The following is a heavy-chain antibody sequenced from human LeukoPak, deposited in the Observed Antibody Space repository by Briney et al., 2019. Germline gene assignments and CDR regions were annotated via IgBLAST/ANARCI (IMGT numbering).Heavy chain of an antibody. CDR1: GDNFSSYV. D-gene: IGHD3-9*01. J-gene: IGHJ4*02. CDR3: ARSFARDSYILTGYNIADY. Sequence: ASVKVSCKASGDNFSSYVITWVRQAPGQGLEWMGWVSAYDANTNYAQKLQGRLTMTTDRSTSTAYMELRSLRSDDTAMYYCARSFARDSYILTGYNIADYWGQGTLVTVSS. V-gene: IGHV1-18*01. CDR2: VSAYDANT.